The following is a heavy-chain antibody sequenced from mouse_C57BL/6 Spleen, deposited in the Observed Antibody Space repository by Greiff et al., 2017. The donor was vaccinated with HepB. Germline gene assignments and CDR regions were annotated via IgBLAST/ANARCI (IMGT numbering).Heavy chain of an antibody. CDR1: GYTFTSYW. V-gene: IGHV1-61*01. CDR2: IYPSDSET. CDR3: ARGGGSSFYWYFDV. Sequence: VQLQQPGAELVRPGSSVKLSCKASGYTFTSYWMDWVKQRPGQGLEWIGNIYPSDSETHYNQKFKDKATLTVDKSSSTAYMQLSSLTSEDSAVYYCARGGGSSFYWYFDVWGTGTTVTVSS. D-gene: IGHD1-1*01. J-gene: IGHJ1*03.